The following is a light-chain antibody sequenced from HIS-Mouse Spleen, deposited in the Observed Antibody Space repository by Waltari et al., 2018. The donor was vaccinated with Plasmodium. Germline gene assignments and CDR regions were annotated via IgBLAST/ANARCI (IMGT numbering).Light chain of an antibody. J-gene: IGLJ2*01. CDR2: SNN. CDR3: AAWDDSLNGPV. V-gene: IGLV1-44*01. CDR1: SSHIGSNT. Sequence: QSVLTQPPSASGTPGQRVTISCSGSSSHIGSNTVNWYQQLPGTAPKLLIYSNNQRPSGVPGRCSCSKSGTSASLAISGLQSEDEADYYCAAWDDSLNGPVFGGGTKLTVL.